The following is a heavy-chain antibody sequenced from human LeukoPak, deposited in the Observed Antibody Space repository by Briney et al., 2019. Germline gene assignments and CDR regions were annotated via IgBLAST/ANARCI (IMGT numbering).Heavy chain of an antibody. CDR2: ISSSGSTI. Sequence: PGGSLRLSCAASGFTFSDYYMSWIRQAPGKGLEWASYISSSGSTIYYADSVKGRFTISRDNAKNSLYLQMNSLRAEDTAVYYCASYCSGGSCHPNDAFDIWGQGTMVTVSS. V-gene: IGHV3-11*01. D-gene: IGHD2-15*01. CDR3: ASYCSGGSCHPNDAFDI. CDR1: GFTFSDYY. J-gene: IGHJ3*02.